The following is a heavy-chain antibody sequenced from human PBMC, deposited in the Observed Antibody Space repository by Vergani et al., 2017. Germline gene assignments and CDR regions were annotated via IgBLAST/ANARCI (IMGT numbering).Heavy chain of an antibody. CDR1: GGTFSSYA. D-gene: IGHD5-12*01. Sequence: QVQLVQSGAEVKKPGSSVKVSCKASGGTFSSYAISWVRQAPGQGLEWMGRIIPIFGTANYAQKFQGRVTITADESTSTAYMELSSLRSEDTAVYYCARDLVAEWLRSCDALDIWGQGTMVTVSS. CDR2: IIPIFGTA. V-gene: IGHV1-69*13. CDR3: ARDLVAEWLRSCDALDI. J-gene: IGHJ3*02.